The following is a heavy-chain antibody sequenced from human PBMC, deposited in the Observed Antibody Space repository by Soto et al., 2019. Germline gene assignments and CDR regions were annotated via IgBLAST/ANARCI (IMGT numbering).Heavy chain of an antibody. CDR1: GFTFSDYW. J-gene: IGHJ4*02. CDR3: AREKRANIYCAY. Sequence: EVQLVESGGGLVQPGGSLRLSCAASGFTFSDYWMSWVRQAPGKGLEWVANIKQAGSEKYYVDSVNGRFIISRDDAKNSLFPQVNSLRVEDTAVYYGAREKRANIYCAYWGQGALVNVSS. CDR2: IKQAGSEK. D-gene: IGHD6-25*01. V-gene: IGHV3-7*01.